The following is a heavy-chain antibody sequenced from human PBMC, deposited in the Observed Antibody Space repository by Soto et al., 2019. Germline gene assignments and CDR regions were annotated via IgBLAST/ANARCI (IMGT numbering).Heavy chain of an antibody. CDR2: FDPEGGET. J-gene: IGHJ6*03. CDR1: GYTLTELS. CDR3: ARGPVWFGELISYYYYYMDV. D-gene: IGHD3-10*01. Sequence: ASVKVSCKVSGYTLTELSMHWVRQAPGKGLEWMGGFDPEGGETIYAQKFQGRVTMTKNTSISTAYMELSSLRSEDTAVYYCARGPVWFGELISYYYYYMDVWGKGTTVTVSS. V-gene: IGHV1-24*01.